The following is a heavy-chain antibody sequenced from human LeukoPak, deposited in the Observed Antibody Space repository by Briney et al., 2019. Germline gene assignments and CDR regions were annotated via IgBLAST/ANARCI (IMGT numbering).Heavy chain of an antibody. Sequence: PGGSLRLSCAASGFTFSSSWMSSVRQAPGKGLEWVANIKQDGSEKYYVDSVKGRFTISRDNGKNSLYLQMNSLRAEDTAVYYCARTKRGYDAFDIWGQGTVVTVSS. CDR1: GFTFSSSW. CDR3: ARTKRGYDAFDI. V-gene: IGHV3-7*04. CDR2: IKQDGSEK. D-gene: IGHD3-10*01. J-gene: IGHJ3*02.